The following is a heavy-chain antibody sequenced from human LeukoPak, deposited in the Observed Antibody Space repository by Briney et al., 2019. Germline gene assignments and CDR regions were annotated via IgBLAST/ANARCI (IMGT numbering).Heavy chain of an antibody. CDR1: GFTFSNYG. J-gene: IGHJ4*02. D-gene: IGHD2-21*02. V-gene: IGHV3-33*06. CDR3: AKDDRGGDCYLGY. Sequence: GGSLRLSCSASGFTFSNYGMHWVRQAPGKGLEWMAVIWYDGSNKYYGDSVKGRFTISRDNSKNTLYLQMNSLRAEDTAMYYCAKDDRGGDCYLGYWGQGTLVTVSS. CDR2: IWYDGSNK.